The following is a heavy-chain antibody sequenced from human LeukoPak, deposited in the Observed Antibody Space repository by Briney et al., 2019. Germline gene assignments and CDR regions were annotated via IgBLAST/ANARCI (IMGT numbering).Heavy chain of an antibody. CDR2: MNPNSGNT. Sequence: ASVKVSCKASGYTFTSYDIKWVRQATGQGLEWMGWMNPNSGNTGYAQKFQGRVTMTRDTSTSTAYMELSSLRSEDSAVYYCAREPLRTEHIDYWGQGTLVTVSS. D-gene: IGHD1-14*01. CDR3: AREPLRTEHIDY. CDR1: GYTFTSYD. J-gene: IGHJ4*02. V-gene: IGHV1-8*01.